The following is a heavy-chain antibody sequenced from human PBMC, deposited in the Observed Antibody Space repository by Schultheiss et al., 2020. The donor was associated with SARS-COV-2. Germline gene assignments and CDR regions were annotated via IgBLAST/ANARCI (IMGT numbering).Heavy chain of an antibody. J-gene: IGHJ6*02. D-gene: IGHD3-22*01. CDR2: ISSSSSTI. V-gene: IGHV3-48*01. CDR1: GFTFSSYA. Sequence: GSLRLSCAASGFTFSSYAMSWVRQAPGKGLEWVSYISSSSSTIYYADSVKGRFLISRDNSKNTLFLQMNSLRPEDTAVYYCARDPDLLIVVLAGPMDVWGQGTAVTVSS. CDR3: ARDPDLLIVVLAGPMDV.